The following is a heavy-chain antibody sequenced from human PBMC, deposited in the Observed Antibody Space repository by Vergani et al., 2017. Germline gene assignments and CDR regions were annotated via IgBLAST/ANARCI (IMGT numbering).Heavy chain of an antibody. Sequence: EVELVQSGPEMRKPGESLKISCKGSEYSFGNYWIGWLRQMPGKCLELMGIIYPADPDTRHSPSFQGRVTISADKSISTPFLQWDSLKAADTALCCCARHTTYTDSGGQGTLVTVSS. CDR1: EYSFGNYW. D-gene: IGHD1-1*01. CDR2: IYPADPDT. CDR3: ARHTTYTDS. J-gene: IGHJ4*02. V-gene: IGHV5-51*03.